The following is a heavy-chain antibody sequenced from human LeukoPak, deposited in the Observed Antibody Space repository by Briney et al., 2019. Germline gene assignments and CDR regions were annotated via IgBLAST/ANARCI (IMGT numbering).Heavy chain of an antibody. CDR1: GGSISSYY. CDR3: AGDSSEEALLDY. Sequence: SETLSLTCTGPGGSISSYYWSWIRQPAAKGLEWIGRIYTSGSTNYNPSLKSRVTMSVDTSKNQFSLKLSSVTAADTAVYYCAGDSSEEALLDYWGQRTLVTVSS. V-gene: IGHV4-4*07. CDR2: IYTSGST. J-gene: IGHJ4*02. D-gene: IGHD3-22*01.